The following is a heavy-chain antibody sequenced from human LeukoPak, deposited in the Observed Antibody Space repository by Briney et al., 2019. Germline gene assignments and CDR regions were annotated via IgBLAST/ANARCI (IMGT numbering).Heavy chain of an antibody. CDR1: GYTFTGYY. J-gene: IGHJ3*01. D-gene: IGHD3-22*01. CDR3: GRDYYDSSGDGAFDF. CDR2: INPSSGGT. V-gene: IGHV1-2*02. Sequence: ASVKVSCTASGYTFTGYYMHWVRQAPGQGLEWMGWINPSSGGTNYAQKFQDRVTMTRDTSISTFYMELSRLRSDDTAVYYCGRDYYDSSGDGAFDFWGQGTMVSVSS.